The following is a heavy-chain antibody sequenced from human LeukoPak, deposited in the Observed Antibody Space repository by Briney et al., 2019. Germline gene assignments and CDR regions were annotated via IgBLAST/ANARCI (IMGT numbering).Heavy chain of an antibody. V-gene: IGHV4-30-4*08. CDR1: GGSVSSGSYY. J-gene: IGHJ5*02. CDR3: ARCKSDWFDP. Sequence: PSETLSLTCTVSGGSVSSGSYYWSWIRQPPGKGLEWIGYIYYSGSTYYNPSLKSRVTISVDTSKNQFSLKLSSVTAADTAVYYCARCKSDWFDPWGQGTLVTVSS. CDR2: IYYSGST.